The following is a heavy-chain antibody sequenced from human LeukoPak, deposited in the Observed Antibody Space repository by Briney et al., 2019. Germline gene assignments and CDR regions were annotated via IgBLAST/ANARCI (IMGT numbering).Heavy chain of an antibody. J-gene: IGHJ6*03. CDR2: ISAYHGNT. D-gene: IGHD3-10*01. CDR1: GYTFTGYY. Sequence: ASVKVSCKASGYTFTGYYMHWVRQAPGQGLEWMGWISAYHGNTNYAQKLQGRLTMTTDTSTSTAYLELRSLRSDDTAVYYCARSGKPIYYYYMDVWGKGTTVTISS. CDR3: ARSGKPIYYYYMDV. V-gene: IGHV1-18*04.